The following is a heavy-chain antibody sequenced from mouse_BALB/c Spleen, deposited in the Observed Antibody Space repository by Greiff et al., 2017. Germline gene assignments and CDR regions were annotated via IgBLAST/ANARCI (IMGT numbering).Heavy chain of an antibody. CDR1: GFTFSDYY. D-gene: IGHD1-1*01. CDR2: LSDGGSYT. V-gene: IGHV5-4*02. CDR3: ARNFGYDYGRSPFYYAMDY. Sequence: VKLVESGGGLVKPGGSPKLSCAASGFTFSDYYMYWVRQTPEKGLEWVATLSDGGSYTYYPDSVKGRFTISRDNAKNNLYLQMSSLKSEDTAMYYCARNFGYDYGRSPFYYAMDYWGQGTSVTVSS. J-gene: IGHJ4*01.